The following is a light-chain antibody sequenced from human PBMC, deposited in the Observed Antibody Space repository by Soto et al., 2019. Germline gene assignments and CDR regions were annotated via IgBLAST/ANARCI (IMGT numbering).Light chain of an antibody. Sequence: EMVLTQSPGTLSLSPGARATLSCRASQSVSASFLAWYQQKPGQAPRLLIYGASSRATGIPDRFSGSGSGTNFTLTSSRLEPEDAAVYYCQQRGTFGQGTKLEIK. V-gene: IGKV3-20*01. CDR1: QSVSASF. CDR3: QQRGT. CDR2: GAS. J-gene: IGKJ2*02.